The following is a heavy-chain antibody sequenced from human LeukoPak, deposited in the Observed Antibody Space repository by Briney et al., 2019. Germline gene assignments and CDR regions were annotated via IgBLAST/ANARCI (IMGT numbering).Heavy chain of an antibody. J-gene: IGHJ4*02. V-gene: IGHV3-20*01. CDR2: INWNGGGT. Sequence: GGSLRLSCAASGFTFDDYGMSWVRQAPGKGLEWVSGINWNGGGTGYGDSVKGRFTTSRDNAKNSLYLQMNSLRAEDTALYHCARGGVSSSSIPYFDYWGQGTLVTVSS. CDR3: ARGGVSSSSIPYFDY. D-gene: IGHD6-6*01. CDR1: GFTFDDYG.